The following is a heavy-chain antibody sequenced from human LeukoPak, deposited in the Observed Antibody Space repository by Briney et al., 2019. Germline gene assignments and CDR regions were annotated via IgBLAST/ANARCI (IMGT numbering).Heavy chain of an antibody. CDR3: AREGSRMVVSRYYFDY. Sequence: GVSLRLSCAASGFTFSSYGMNWFRQAPGKGLEWVSYISSSGTIYYADSVKGRFTISRDNAKNSLYLQMNSLRAEDTAVYYCAREGSRMVVSRYYFDYWGQGTLVTVSS. V-gene: IGHV3-48*01. D-gene: IGHD2-21*01. J-gene: IGHJ4*02. CDR1: GFTFSSYG. CDR2: ISSSGTI.